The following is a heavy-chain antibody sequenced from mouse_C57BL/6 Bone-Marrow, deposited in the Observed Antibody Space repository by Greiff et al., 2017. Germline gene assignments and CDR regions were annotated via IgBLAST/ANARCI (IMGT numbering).Heavy chain of an antibody. CDR2: IYPRDGST. Sequence: QVQLKESGPELVKPGASVKLSCKASGYTFTSYVINWVKQRPGRGLEWIGWIYPRDGSTKYNEKFKGKATLTVDTSSSTAYMELHSLTSEDSAVYFCARDYGSSYWYFDVWGTGTTVTVSS. D-gene: IGHD1-1*01. V-gene: IGHV1-85*01. CDR1: GYTFTSYV. CDR3: ARDYGSSYWYFDV. J-gene: IGHJ1*03.